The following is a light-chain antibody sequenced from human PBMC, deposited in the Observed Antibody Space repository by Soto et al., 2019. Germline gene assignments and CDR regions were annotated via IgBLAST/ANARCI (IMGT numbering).Light chain of an antibody. CDR3: SSYTSSSTL. V-gene: IGLV2-14*02. Sequence: QSALTQPASVSGSPGQSITISCTGTSSNIGSYNLISWFQHHPGKAPQLMIYDVTKRPSGVSSRFSGSKSGSTASLRISGLQAEDEADYYCSSYTSSSTLFGTGTKLTVL. CDR2: DVT. J-gene: IGLJ1*01. CDR1: SSNIGSYNL.